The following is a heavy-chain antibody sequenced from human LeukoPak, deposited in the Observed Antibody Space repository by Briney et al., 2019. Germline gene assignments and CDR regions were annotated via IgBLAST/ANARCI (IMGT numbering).Heavy chain of an antibody. CDR1: GGSLSGYY. D-gene: IGHD3-10*01. Sequence: PSETLSLTCAVYGGSLSGYYWSWIRQPPGKGLEWIGEINHSGSTNYNPSLKSRVTIPVDTSKNQFSLKLSSVTAADTAVYYCARGVTMVRGVIGFDYWGQGTLVTVSS. CDR3: ARGVTMVRGVIGFDY. CDR2: INHSGST. J-gene: IGHJ4*02. V-gene: IGHV4-34*01.